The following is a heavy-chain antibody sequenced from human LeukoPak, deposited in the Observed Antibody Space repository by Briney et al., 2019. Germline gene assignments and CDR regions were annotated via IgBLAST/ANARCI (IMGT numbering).Heavy chain of an antibody. D-gene: IGHD6-19*01. CDR2: ISYDGSNK. CDR3: ARSQSSGWSTLEY. CDR1: GFTFSSYA. V-gene: IGHV3-30-3*01. Sequence: PGGSLRPSCAASGFTFSSYAIHWVRQAPGKGLEWVAVISYDGSNKYYADSVKGRFTISRDNSKNTLYLQMNSLRAEDTAVYSCARSQSSGWSTLEYWGQGTLVTVSS. J-gene: IGHJ4*02.